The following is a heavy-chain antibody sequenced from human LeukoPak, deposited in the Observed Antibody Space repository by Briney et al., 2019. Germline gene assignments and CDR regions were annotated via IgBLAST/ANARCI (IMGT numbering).Heavy chain of an antibody. CDR1: GYTFTSYD. CDR3: AREAGIDGYNL. J-gene: IGHJ5*02. CDR2: MSPNSGNT. D-gene: IGHD5-24*01. V-gene: IGHV1-8*02. Sequence: ASVKVSCKASGYTFTSYDINWVRQATGQGLEWMGWMSPNSGNTGSAQKFQGRVTMTRNTAINTAYMELSSLRSEDTAVYYCAREAGIDGYNLWGQGTLVTVSS.